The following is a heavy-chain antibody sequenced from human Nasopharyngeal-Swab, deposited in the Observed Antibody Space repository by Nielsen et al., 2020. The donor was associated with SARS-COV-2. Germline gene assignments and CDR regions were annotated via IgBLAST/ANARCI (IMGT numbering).Heavy chain of an antibody. CDR1: GFSVGSNY. CDR2: LYSGGVT. J-gene: IGHJ6*02. CDR3: ARDRNTVLAGHSYFGMDV. D-gene: IGHD4-11*01. V-gene: IGHV3-53*01. Sequence: GALRLSCAPSGFSVGSNYVSWVRQAPGKGLEWVSILYSGGVTFYADSVEGRFSISRDNSKNTIHLQMNNLRAEDTAVYYCARDRNTVLAGHSYFGMDVWGQGTMVTVSS.